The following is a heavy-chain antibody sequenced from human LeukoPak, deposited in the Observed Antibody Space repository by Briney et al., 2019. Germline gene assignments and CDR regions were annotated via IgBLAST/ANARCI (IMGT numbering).Heavy chain of an antibody. CDR2: ISGSGGST. D-gene: IGHD3-10*01. CDR3: AKDVRLVRGVNYGSIIDYFDY. CDR1: GFTFSSYA. J-gene: IGHJ4*02. V-gene: IGHV3-23*01. Sequence: HSGGSLRLSCAASGFTFSSYAMSWVRQAPGKGLEWVSAISGSGGSTYYADSVKGRFTISRDNSKNTLYLQMNSLRAEDTAVYYCAKDVRLVRGVNYGSIIDYFDYWGQGTLVTVSS.